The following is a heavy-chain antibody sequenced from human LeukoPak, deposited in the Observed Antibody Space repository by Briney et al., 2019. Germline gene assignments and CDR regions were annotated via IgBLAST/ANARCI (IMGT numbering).Heavy chain of an antibody. J-gene: IGHJ4*02. CDR1: GFSFSRAW. CDR3: TRLTTVGY. CDR2: IRSKANSYAT. D-gene: IGHD4-23*01. Sequence: GGSLRLSCAASGFSFSRAWMSWVRQAPGKGLEWVGRIRSKANSYATAYAASVKGRFTISRDDSKNTAYLQMNSLKTEDTAVYYCTRLTTVGYWGQGTLVTVSS. V-gene: IGHV3-73*01.